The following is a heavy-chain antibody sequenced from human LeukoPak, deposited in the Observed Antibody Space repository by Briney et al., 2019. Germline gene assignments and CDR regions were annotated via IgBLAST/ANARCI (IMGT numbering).Heavy chain of an antibody. CDR2: INHSGST. J-gene: IGHJ5*02. Sequence: PSETLSLTCAVYGGSFSGYYWSWIRQPPGKGLEWIGEINHSGSTNYNPSLKSRVTISVDTSKNQFSLKLSSVTAADTAVYYCARRQTFGSWYLRWFDPWGQGTLVTVSS. D-gene: IGHD6-13*01. V-gene: IGHV4-34*01. CDR3: ARRQTFGSWYLRWFDP. CDR1: GGSFSGYY.